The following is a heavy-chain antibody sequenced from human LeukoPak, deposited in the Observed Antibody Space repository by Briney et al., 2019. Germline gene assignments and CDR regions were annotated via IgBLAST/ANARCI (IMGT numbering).Heavy chain of an antibody. D-gene: IGHD3-3*01. CDR2: INPNSGGT. CDR3: ARTPPEYYDFWSGYQYYFDY. J-gene: IGHJ4*02. CDR1: GYTFTGYY. V-gene: IGHV1-2*02. Sequence: ASVKVSCKASGYTFTGYYMHWVRQAPGQGLEWMGWINPNSGGTNYAQKFQGRVTMTRDTSISTAYMELSRLRSDDTAVYYCARTPPEYYDFWSGYQYYFDYWGQGPLVTVSS.